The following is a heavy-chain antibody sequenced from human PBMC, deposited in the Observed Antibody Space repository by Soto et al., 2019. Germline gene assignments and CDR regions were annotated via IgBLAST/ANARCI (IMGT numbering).Heavy chain of an antibody. J-gene: IGHJ6*02. CDR1: GGTFSSYA. D-gene: IGHD3-10*01. CDR3: ARHYYGSGSYPYYYYGMDV. V-gene: IGHV1-69*06. CDR2: IIPIFGTA. Sequence: QVQLVQSGAEVKKPGSSMKVSCKASGGTFSSYAISWVRQAPGQGLEWMGGIIPIFGTANYAQKFQGRVTITADKSTSTAYMELSSLRSEDTAVYYCARHYYGSGSYPYYYYGMDVWGQGTTVTVSS.